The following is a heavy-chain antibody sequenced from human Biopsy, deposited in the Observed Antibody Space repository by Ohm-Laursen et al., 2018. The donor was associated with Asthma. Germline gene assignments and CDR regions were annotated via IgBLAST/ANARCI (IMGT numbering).Heavy chain of an antibody. J-gene: IGHJ1*01. D-gene: IGHD6-6*01. V-gene: IGHV3-33*08. CDR3: ARGEDPRPVADHLYI. CDR2: ITTDDVHK. CDR1: GFAFNRFD. Sequence: SLRLSCSASGFAFNRFDMHWVRQAPGEGLEWLALITTDDVHKYNGESVRGRFSISRDNSKRTVYLHMAGLTVADTAVYFCARGEDPRPVADHLYIWGQGARVIVSS.